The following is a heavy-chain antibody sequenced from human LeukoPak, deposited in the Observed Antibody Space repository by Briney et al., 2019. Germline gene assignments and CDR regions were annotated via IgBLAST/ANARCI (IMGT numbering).Heavy chain of an antibody. V-gene: IGHV4-39*01. D-gene: IGHD3-22*01. Sequence: PSETLSLTCTVSGGSISSSSYYWGWIRQPPGKGLEWIGSIYYSGSTYYNPSLKSRVTISVDTSKNQFSLKLSSVTAADTAVYYCATMNLYDNWFDPWGQGTLVTVSS. CDR1: GGSISSSSYY. CDR3: ATMNLYDNWFDP. J-gene: IGHJ5*02. CDR2: IYYSGST.